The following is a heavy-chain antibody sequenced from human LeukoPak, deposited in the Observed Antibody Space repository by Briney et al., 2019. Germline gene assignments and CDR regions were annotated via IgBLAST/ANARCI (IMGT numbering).Heavy chain of an antibody. CDR1: GFTFSSYG. CDR2: IWYGGSNK. Sequence: GGSLRLSCAASGFTFSSYGMHWVRQAPGKGLEWVAVIWYGGSNKYYADSVRGRFTISRDNAENSLYLQMHSLRAEDTAVYYCARAPTVLVGHCSSSSCQADYWGQGTLVAVSS. J-gene: IGHJ4*02. D-gene: IGHD2-2*01. V-gene: IGHV3-33*08. CDR3: ARAPTVLVGHCSSSSCQADY.